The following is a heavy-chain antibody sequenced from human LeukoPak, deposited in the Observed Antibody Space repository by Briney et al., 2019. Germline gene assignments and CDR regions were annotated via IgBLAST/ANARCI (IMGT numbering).Heavy chain of an antibody. J-gene: IGHJ4*02. Sequence: GGSLRLSCAASGFTFSSCGMHWVRQAPGKGLEWVAWHFASNKYYAESVRGRFTMSRDNSKSTLYLQMDSLRVEDTAVYYCARDLCSTTSCFDYWGQGTLVSVSS. V-gene: IGHV3-33*01. D-gene: IGHD2-2*01. CDR1: GFTFSSCG. CDR2: HFASNK. CDR3: ARDLCSTTSCFDY.